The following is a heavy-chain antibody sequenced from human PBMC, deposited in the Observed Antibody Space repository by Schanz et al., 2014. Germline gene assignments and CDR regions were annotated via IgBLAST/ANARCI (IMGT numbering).Heavy chain of an antibody. CDR1: GFTFSTYA. CDR2: ITSSGGNT. J-gene: IGHJ3*02. V-gene: IGHV3-64*01. CDR3: AKCIGWYGRCAFDI. Sequence: EVQLVESGGGLVQPGGSLRLSCVASGFTFSTYAMHWVRQAPGKGLEYVSAITSSGGNTYYANSVKDRFTISRDNSKNTLYLQMNSLIAEDTAVYYCAKCIGWYGRCAFDIWGQGTMVTVSS. D-gene: IGHD6-19*01.